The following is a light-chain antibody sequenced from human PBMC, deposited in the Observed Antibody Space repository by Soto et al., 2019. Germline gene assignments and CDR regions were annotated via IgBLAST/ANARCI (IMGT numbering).Light chain of an antibody. CDR1: QNIDHW. Sequence: DIQMTQSPSTLSASVGDRVTITCRASQNIDHWLVWYQQKPGKAPNLLIYKASTLESGVPSRFSGKESGTEFTLTISSLQPDDFATYYCQQYKSYSLYSFGQGTKLES. CDR2: KAS. V-gene: IGKV1-5*03. J-gene: IGKJ2*03. CDR3: QQYKSYSLYS.